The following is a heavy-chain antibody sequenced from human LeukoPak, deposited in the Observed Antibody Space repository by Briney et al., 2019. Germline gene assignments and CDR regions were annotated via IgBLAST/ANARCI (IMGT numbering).Heavy chain of an antibody. J-gene: IGHJ4*02. V-gene: IGHV3-74*01. D-gene: IGHD5-12*01. CDR1: GFTFTTHW. CDR3: ARGKYGGYFIDY. Sequence: GGSLRLSCGASGFTFTTHWIHWVRQAPGKGLVWVSRIKPDGSDTNYAGSVKGRFTISRDNAKNTVYLQMNSLRAEDTAVYYCARGKYGGYFIDYWGQGTLVTVSS. CDR2: IKPDGSDT.